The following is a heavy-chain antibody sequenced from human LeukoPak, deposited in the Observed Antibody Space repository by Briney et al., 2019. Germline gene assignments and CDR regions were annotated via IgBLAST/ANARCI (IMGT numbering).Heavy chain of an antibody. V-gene: IGHV4-59*11. CDR2: IYDSGST. CDR3: ARSVAFDFWSGYYTFDP. J-gene: IGHJ5*02. CDR1: GGSISFHS. Sequence: SETLSLTCTVSGGSISFHSWSWVRQPPGKGLEWVGYIYDSGSTNYNHSLKRRVTISREKSKKKISLKLNCVTAADPAVYYCARSVAFDFWSGYYTFDPWGQGTLVTVSS. D-gene: IGHD3-3*01.